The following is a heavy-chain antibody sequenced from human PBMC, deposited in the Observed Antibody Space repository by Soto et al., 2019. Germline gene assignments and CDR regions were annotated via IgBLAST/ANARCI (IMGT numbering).Heavy chain of an antibody. CDR3: SRAYTCDFDQ. Sequence: QITLKESGPTLVKPTQTLTLTCTFSGFSFGVSGVGVGWIRQPPGRALEWLGLVFWNDDKRYSPSLESRLTLTKDTSNNQVVLTVTNLDSGDTGTYDFSRAYTCDFDQGGQGTLVTVSS. CDR1: GFSFGVSGVG. D-gene: IGHD2-21*01. CDR2: VFWNDDK. V-gene: IGHV2-5*04. J-gene: IGHJ4*02.